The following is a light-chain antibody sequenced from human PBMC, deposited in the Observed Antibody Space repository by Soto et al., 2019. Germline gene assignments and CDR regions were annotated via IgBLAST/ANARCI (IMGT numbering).Light chain of an antibody. CDR2: EVT. Sequence: LTQPPSASGSPGQSVTISCTGATSDIGAYNYVSWYQQRPGKAPKLIIYEVTRRPSGVPDRIFGSKSYTTASLTVSGLQAEDEADYYCSSFAGTNSFVFGTGTKVTVL. V-gene: IGLV2-8*01. CDR1: TSDIGAYNY. CDR3: SSFAGTNSFV. J-gene: IGLJ1*01.